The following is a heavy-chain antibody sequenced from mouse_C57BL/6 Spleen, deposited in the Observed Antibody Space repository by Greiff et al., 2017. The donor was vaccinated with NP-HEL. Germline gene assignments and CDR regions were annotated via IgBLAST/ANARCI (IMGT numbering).Heavy chain of an antibody. CDR3: ARDYYGSSY. CDR1: GFSLSTSGMG. V-gene: IGHV8-12*01. Sequence: QVQLQQSGPGILQSSQTLSLTCSFSGFSLSTSGMGVSWIRQPSGQGLEWLAHIYWDDDKRYNPFLKSRLTITKDTSRNQVFLKITSVDTADTATYYCARDYYGSSYWGQGTLVTVSA. CDR2: IYWDDDK. D-gene: IGHD1-1*01. J-gene: IGHJ3*01.